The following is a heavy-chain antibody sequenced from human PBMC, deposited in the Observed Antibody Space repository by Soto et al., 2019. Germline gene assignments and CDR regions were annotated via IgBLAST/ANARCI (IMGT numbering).Heavy chain of an antibody. V-gene: IGHV3-21*01. CDR3: ARDLGYCSGGSCPERPNYYYGMDV. Sequence: GGSLRLSCAASGFTFSSYSMNWVHQAPGKGLEWVSSISSSSSYIYYADSVKGRFTISRDNAKNSLYLQMNSLRAEDTAVYYCARDLGYCSGGSCPERPNYYYGMDVWGQGTTVTVSS. D-gene: IGHD2-15*01. J-gene: IGHJ6*02. CDR2: ISSSSSYI. CDR1: GFTFSSYS.